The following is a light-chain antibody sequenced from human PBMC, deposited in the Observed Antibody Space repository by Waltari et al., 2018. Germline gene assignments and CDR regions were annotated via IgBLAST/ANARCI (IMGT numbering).Light chain of an antibody. V-gene: IGKV1-12*01. CDR2: HAS. Sequence: EIQMPQPPSSVSASVGDKVTRSCRARQDISTWVAWYQQRPGRAPKLLIYHASSLQSGVPSRFSGGGSGTDFTLTISGLQPEEFGIYYCQQGDSFPPTFGLGTKVEV. CDR1: QDISTW. J-gene: IGKJ1*01. CDR3: QQGDSFPPT.